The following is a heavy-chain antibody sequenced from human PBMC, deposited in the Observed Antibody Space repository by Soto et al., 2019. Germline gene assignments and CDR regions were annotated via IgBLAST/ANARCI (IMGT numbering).Heavy chain of an antibody. CDR1: GFTVSSNY. V-gene: IGHV3-66*01. CDR3: ARDDSSSLYYFDY. J-gene: IGHJ4*02. CDR2: IYSGGST. Sequence: EVQLVESGGGLVQPGGSLRLSCAASGFTVSSNYMSWVRQAPGKGLEWVSVIYSGGSTYYADSVKGRFTISRDNSKNTLYLQMNSLRAEETAVYYCARDDSSSLYYFDYWGQGTLVTVSS. D-gene: IGHD6-13*01.